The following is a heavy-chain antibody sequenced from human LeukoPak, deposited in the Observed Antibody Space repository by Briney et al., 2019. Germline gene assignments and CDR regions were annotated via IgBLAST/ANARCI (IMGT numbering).Heavy chain of an antibody. D-gene: IGHD1-1*01. V-gene: IGHV4-59*08. CDR1: GGSIGIYH. CDR3: ATWTSGDAFDV. J-gene: IGHJ3*01. Sequence: KPSETLSLTCTVSGGSIGIYHWSWIRQAPGKGLEWIGFMYYGGKSNANSSLKSRVTISVDTSTNQLSLRLDSVIASDTAVYYCATWTSGDAFDVWGPGTMVTVSS. CDR2: MYYGGKS.